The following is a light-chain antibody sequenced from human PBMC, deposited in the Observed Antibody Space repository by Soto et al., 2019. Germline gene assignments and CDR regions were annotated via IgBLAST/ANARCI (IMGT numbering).Light chain of an antibody. Sequence: DIVMTQSPLSLPVTLGQPASISCRSSQSPVTTDGNTYLNWFQQRPGQSPKRLIYKVSIRDSGVPDRFSGSGLGAALSMKISLVEVEDVVVYFCMQGSTWPYTLGQGNKLEV. CDR2: KVS. V-gene: IGKV2-30*01. CDR1: QSPVTTDGNTY. J-gene: IGKJ2*01. CDR3: MQGSTWPYT.